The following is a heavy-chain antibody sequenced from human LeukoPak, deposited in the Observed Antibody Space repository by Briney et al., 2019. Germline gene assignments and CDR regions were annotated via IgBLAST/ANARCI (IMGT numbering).Heavy chain of an antibody. D-gene: IGHD6-13*01. CDR3: ASTPGVAATGTLWWFDP. Sequence: SETLSLTCTVSGGSIRSYYWSWIRQSPGKGLEWIGHIYYSGNANYNPSLESRATISVDTSKSQFSLRLSSVTAADTALYYCASTPGVAATGTLWWFDPWGQGTLVTVSS. CDR1: GGSIRSYY. CDR2: IYYSGNA. J-gene: IGHJ5*02. V-gene: IGHV4-59*01.